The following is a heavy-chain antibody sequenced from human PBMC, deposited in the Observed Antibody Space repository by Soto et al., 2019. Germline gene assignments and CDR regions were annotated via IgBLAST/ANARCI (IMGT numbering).Heavy chain of an antibody. D-gene: IGHD3-22*01. Sequence: SSVKVSCKASGGTFSSYAISWVRQAPGQGLEWMGGIIPIFGTANYAQKFQGRVTITADESTSTAYMELSSLRSEDTAVYYCARWGIERGYSGYDYYYDSSGYYYWGQGTLVTVSS. CDR2: IIPIFGTA. J-gene: IGHJ4*02. CDR1: GGTFSSYA. CDR3: ARWGIERGYSGYDYYYDSSGYYY. V-gene: IGHV1-69*13.